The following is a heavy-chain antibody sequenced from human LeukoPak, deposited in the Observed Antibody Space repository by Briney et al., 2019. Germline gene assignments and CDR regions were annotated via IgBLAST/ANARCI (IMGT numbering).Heavy chain of an antibody. J-gene: IGHJ5*02. CDR3: ARFTTHNWFDP. V-gene: IGHV4-38-2*02. D-gene: IGHD1-1*01. CDR2: IYHSGST. CDR1: GYSISSGYY. Sequence: SETLSLTCTVSGYSISSGYYWGWIRQPPGKGLEWIGSIYHSGSTYYNPSLKSRVTISVDTSKNQFSLKLSSVTAADTAVYYCARFTTHNWFDPWGQGTLVTVSS.